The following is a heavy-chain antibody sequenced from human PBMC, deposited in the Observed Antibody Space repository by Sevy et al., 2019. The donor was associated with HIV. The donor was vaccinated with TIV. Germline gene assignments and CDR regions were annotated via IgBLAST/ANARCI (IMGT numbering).Heavy chain of an antibody. J-gene: IGHJ2*01. D-gene: IGHD4-17*01. CDR1: GGSISRGQFY. CDR3: ARYVGDYVFRYFDL. CDR2: VHNTGSA. Sequence: SESLSLTCTVSGGSISRGQFYWTWIRQPAGKGLEWIGRVHNTGSATYNPSLRNRVGMSIDTSKNQFSLILSSVTAADTASSYCARYVGDYVFRYFDLWGRGTLVTVSS. V-gene: IGHV4-61*02.